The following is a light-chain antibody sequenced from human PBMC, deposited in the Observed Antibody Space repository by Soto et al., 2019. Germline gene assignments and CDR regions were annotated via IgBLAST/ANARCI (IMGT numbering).Light chain of an antibody. CDR2: RAS. CDR1: QSVSSIY. J-gene: IGKJ2*01. CDR3: QQYGGSPPYT. V-gene: IGKV3-20*01. Sequence: EIVLTQSPGTLSLSPGERATLSCRPSQSVSSIYLAWYQQKPGQAPRLLIYRASSRATGIPDRFSGSGSGTDFTLTISSLEAEDFAGYYCQQYGGSPPYTFGQGTKLEIK.